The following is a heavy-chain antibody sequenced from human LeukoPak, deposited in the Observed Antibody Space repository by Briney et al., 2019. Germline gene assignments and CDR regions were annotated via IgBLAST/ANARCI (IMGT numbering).Heavy chain of an antibody. CDR3: AKADDGYVWGSYRPYYFDY. D-gene: IGHD3-16*02. CDR1: GVTFSSYA. V-gene: IGHV3-23*01. CDR2: ISGSGGST. J-gene: IGHJ4*02. Sequence: GGSLRLSCADSGVTFSSYAMSWVRQAPGKGLEWVSAISGSGGSTYYADSVKGRFTISRDNSKNTLYLQMNRLRAEDTAVYYCAKADDGYVWGSYRPYYFDYWGQGTLVTVSS.